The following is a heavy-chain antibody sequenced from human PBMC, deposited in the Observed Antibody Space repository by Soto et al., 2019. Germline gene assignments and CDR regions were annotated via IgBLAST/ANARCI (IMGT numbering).Heavy chain of an antibody. V-gene: IGHV1-3*01. J-gene: IGHJ4*02. Sequence: ASAKVSSKASGYTFTSYAMHWVRQAPGQRLEWMGWINAGNGNTKYSQKFQGRVTITRDTSASTAYMELSSLRSEDTAVYYCARSSSWYVFDYWGQGTLVTVSS. CDR1: GYTFTSYA. D-gene: IGHD6-13*01. CDR3: ARSSSWYVFDY. CDR2: INAGNGNT.